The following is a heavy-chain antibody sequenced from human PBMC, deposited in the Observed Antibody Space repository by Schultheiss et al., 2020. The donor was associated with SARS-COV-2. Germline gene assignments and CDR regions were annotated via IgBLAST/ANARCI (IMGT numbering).Heavy chain of an antibody. V-gene: IGHV5-51*01. CDR2: IYPGDSDT. CDR1: GYKFSTYW. J-gene: IGHJ4*02. Sequence: SCTGSGYKFSTYWIGWVRQLPGKGLEWMGIIYPGDSDTRYSPSFQGQVTISADKSISTAYLQWSSLKASDTAMYYCARPGAYSSGWYYFDYWGQGTLVTVSS. CDR3: ARPGAYSSGWYYFDY. D-gene: IGHD6-19*01.